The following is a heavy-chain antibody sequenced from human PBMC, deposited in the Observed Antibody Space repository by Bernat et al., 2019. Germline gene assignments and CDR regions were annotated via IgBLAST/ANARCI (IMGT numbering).Heavy chain of an antibody. CDR1: GFTFSSYG. CDR2: IWYDGSNK. D-gene: IGHD6-25*01. J-gene: IGHJ3*02. CDR3: ARDLYYGSGGSVAFDI. V-gene: IGHV3-33*01. Sequence: QVQLVESGGGVVQPGRSLRLSCAASGFTFSSYGMHWVRQAPGKGQEWVAVIWYDGSNKDYADTVKGRIINTRDNSKDTLYLQMNSLRAEDTAVYYCARDLYYGSGGSVAFDIWGQGTMVTVAS.